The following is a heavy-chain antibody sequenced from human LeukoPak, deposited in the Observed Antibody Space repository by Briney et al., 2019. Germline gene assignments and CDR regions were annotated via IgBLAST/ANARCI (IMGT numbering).Heavy chain of an antibody. CDR1: GGSISSYY. J-gene: IGHJ4*02. CDR3: ASSGEEDSNFDY. D-gene: IGHD7-27*01. CDR2: IYYSGST. V-gene: IGHV4-59*01. Sequence: SETLSLTCTVFGGSISSYYWSWIRQPPGKGLEWIGYIYYSGSTNYNPSLKSRVTISVDTSKNQFSLKLSSVTAADTAVYYCASSGEEDSNFDYWGQGTLVTVSS.